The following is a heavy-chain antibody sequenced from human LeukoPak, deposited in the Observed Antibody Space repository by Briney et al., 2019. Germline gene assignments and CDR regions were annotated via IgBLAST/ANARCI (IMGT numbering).Heavy chain of an antibody. Sequence: GGSLRLSCAAPGFTFSSYSMNWVRQAPGKGLEWVSSISSSSSYIYYADSVKGRFTISRDNAKNSLHLQMNSLRAEDTAVYYCASSGYCSSTSCYWGEDWFDPWGQGTLVTVSS. CDR3: ASSGYCSSTSCYWGEDWFDP. V-gene: IGHV3-21*01. CDR1: GFTFSSYS. J-gene: IGHJ5*02. D-gene: IGHD2-2*01. CDR2: ISSSSSYI.